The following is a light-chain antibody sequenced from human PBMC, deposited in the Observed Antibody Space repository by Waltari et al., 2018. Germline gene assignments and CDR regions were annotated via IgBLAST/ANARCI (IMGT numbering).Light chain of an antibody. CDR1: PSLVHSDGKPY. J-gene: IGKJ2*01. CDR3: MQDAHRPRT. CDR2: KVS. Sequence: VVLTYSPLSLPVIFGHPASISCRSRPSLVHSDGKPYLNWFQQRPGQSPRRLMYKVSKPGSGVPDRFSASGSGSDFTLNISRVEAEDVVVYYCMQDAHRPRTFGQGTKLAI. V-gene: IGKV2-30*02.